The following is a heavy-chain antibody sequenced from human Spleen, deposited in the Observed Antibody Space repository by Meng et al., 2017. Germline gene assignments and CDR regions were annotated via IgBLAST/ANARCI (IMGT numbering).Heavy chain of an antibody. D-gene: IGHD6-19*01. V-gene: IGHV4-4*03. CDR2: IYHGGDT. J-gene: IGHJ4*02. Sequence: QVQLQESGPGLVKPLGTLSLTFAVSGGPISSSNWWSWVRQPPGKGLEWIGEIYHGGDTNYNPSLKSRVTIAIDRSKNQFSLKLSSVTAADTAVYYCASWIYSCGWQWGQGTLVTVSS. CDR1: GGPISSSNW. CDR3: ASWIYSCGWQ.